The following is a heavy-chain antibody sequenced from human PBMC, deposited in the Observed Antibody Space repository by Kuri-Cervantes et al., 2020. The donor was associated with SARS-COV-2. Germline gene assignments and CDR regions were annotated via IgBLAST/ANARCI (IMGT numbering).Heavy chain of an antibody. Sequence: SETLSLTCTVSGGSISSHYWSWIRQPPGKGLEWIGYIYYSGDTYYNPSLKSRVIISVDASKTQFSLKLTSVTAADTAMYYCARAAIVGETYDAIDVWGQGTMVTVSS. CDR2: IYYSGDT. CDR3: ARAAIVGETYDAIDV. D-gene: IGHD1-26*01. CDR1: GGSISSHY. J-gene: IGHJ3*01. V-gene: IGHV4-59*11.